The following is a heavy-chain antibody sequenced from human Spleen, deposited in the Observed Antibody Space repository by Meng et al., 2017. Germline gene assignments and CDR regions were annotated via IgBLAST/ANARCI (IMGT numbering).Heavy chain of an antibody. CDR1: GGSISSSSDY. D-gene: IGHD2-2*01. CDR3: ARAPYQMSFDY. J-gene: IGHJ4*02. Sequence: QLQLQESGPGLVKPSETLSRTCTVSGGSISSSSDYWGWIRQPPGKGLEWIGSIYYSGSTYYNPSLKSRVTVSVDTSKNQFSLKLTSVTAADTAMYYCARAPYQMSFDYWGQGTLVTVSS. V-gene: IGHV4-39*01. CDR2: IYYSGST.